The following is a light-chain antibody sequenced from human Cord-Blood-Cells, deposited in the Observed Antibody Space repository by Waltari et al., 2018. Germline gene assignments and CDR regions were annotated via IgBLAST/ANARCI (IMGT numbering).Light chain of an antibody. Sequence: QSALTQPASVSGSPGQSITISCTGTSSAVGGYNYDSWYQQHPGKAPKLMIYDVSNRPSGVSNRFSGSKSGNTASLTISGLQAEDEADYYCSSYTSSSTPVVFGGGTKLTVL. CDR2: DVS. CDR1: SSAVGGYNY. V-gene: IGLV2-14*01. CDR3: SSYTSSSTPVV. J-gene: IGLJ2*01.